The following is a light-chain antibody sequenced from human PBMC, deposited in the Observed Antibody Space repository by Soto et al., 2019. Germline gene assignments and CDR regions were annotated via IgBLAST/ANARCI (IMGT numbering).Light chain of an antibody. CDR3: SSYTTTIVI. J-gene: IGLJ2*01. V-gene: IGLV2-14*01. CDR2: DVT. Sequence: QSVLTQPASVSGSPGQSITISCTGTSSDVGGYEFVSWYQQRPGKAPKLVIYDVTYRPSGVSDRFFGSKSGNTASLTISGLQAEDEADYYCSSYTTTIVIFGGGTKLTVL. CDR1: SSDVGGYEF.